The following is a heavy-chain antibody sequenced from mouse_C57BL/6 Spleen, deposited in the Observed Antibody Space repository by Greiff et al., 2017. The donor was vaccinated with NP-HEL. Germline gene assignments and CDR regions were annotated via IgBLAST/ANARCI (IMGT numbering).Heavy chain of an antibody. J-gene: IGHJ4*01. V-gene: IGHV1-53*01. Sequence: QVQLQQPGTELVKPGASVKLSCKASGYTFTSYWMHWVKQRPGQGLEWIGNINPSNGGTNYNEKFKSKATLTVDKSSSTAYMQLSSLTSEDSAVYYGAREGGSKEGYYAMDYWGQGTSVTVSS. CDR2: INPSNGGT. CDR3: AREGGSKEGYYAMDY. CDR1: GYTFTSYW. D-gene: IGHD2-5*01.